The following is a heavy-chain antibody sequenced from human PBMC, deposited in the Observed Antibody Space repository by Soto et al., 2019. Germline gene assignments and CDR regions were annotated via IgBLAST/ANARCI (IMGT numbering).Heavy chain of an antibody. CDR3: AKDDRGYSDYRVHWYFDL. CDR2: ISGSGGGR. D-gene: IGHD5-12*01. V-gene: IGHV3-23*01. CDR1: GFTFSSYA. J-gene: IGHJ2*01. Sequence: EVQLLESGGGLVQPGGSLRLSCAASGFTFSSYAMSWVRQAPGKGLEWVSAISGSGGGRYYADSVKGRFTISRYNSNNPLYLQTNSLRAEDTAVYYCAKDDRGYSDYRVHWYFDLWGRGTLVTVSS.